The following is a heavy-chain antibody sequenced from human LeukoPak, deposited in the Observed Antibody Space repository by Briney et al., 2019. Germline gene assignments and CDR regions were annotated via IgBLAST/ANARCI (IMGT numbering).Heavy chain of an antibody. CDR3: AREILHYYDSSGARFDP. CDR1: GFTVSSNY. V-gene: IGHV3-66*01. Sequence: GGSLRLSCAASGFTVSSNYMSWVRQAPGKGLEWVSVIYSGGSTYYADSVKGRFTISRDNSKNTLYLQMNSLRAEDTAVYYCAREILHYYDSSGARFDPWGQGTLVTVSS. CDR2: IYSGGST. J-gene: IGHJ5*02. D-gene: IGHD3-22*01.